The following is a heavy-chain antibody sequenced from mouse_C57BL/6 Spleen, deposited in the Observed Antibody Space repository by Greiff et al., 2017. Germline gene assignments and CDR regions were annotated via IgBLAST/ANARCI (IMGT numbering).Heavy chain of an antibody. CDR3: TDDSAFYY. D-gene: IGHD2-4*01. Sequence: EVKLVESGGGLVQPGGSMKLSCVASGFTFSNYWMNWVRQSPEKGLEWVAQIRLKSDNYATHYAESVKGRFTISRDDSKSSVYLQINNLRAEDTGIYYCTDDSAFYYWGQGTTLTVSS. V-gene: IGHV6-3*01. CDR2: IRLKSDNYAT. CDR1: GFTFSNYW. J-gene: IGHJ2*01.